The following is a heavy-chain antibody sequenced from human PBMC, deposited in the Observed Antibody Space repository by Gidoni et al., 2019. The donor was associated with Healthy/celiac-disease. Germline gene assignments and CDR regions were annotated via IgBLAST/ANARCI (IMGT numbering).Heavy chain of an antibody. D-gene: IGHD2-15*01. CDR2: IAYDGSNK. J-gene: IGHJ3*02. V-gene: IGHV3-30*18. CDR3: AKDMGDIVVVVAATRGYAFDI. CDR1: GFPFSSYG. Sequence: QVQLVESGGGVVQPGRSLRLSCAASGFPFSSYGMHWVRQAPGKGLEWVAVIAYDGSNKYYADSVKGRFTISRDNSKNTLYLQMNSLRAEDTAVYYCAKDMGDIVVVVAATRGYAFDIWGQGTMVTVSS.